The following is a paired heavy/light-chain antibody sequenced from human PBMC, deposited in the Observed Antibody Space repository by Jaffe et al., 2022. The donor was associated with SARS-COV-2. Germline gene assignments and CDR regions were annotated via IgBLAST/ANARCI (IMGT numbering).Heavy chain of an antibody. CDR2: MNPNSGNT. J-gene: IGHJ2*01. Sequence: QVQLVQSGAEVKKPGASVKVSCKASGYTFTSYDINWVRQATGQGLEWMGWMNPNSGNTGYAQKFQGRVTMTRNTSISTAYMELSSLRSEDTAVYYCARLLTTVTTRGLQTYWYFDLWGRGTLVTVSS. D-gene: IGHD4-17*01. V-gene: IGHV1-8*01. CDR3: ARLLTTVTTRGLQTYWYFDL. CDR1: GYTFTSYD.
Light chain of an antibody. CDR1: QSISSY. V-gene: IGKV1-39*01. Sequence: DIQMTQSPSSLSASVGDRVTITCRASQSISSYLNWYQQKPGKAPKLLIYAASSLQSGVPSRFSGSGSGTDFTLTISSLQPEDFATYYCQQSYSTGTFGQGTKVEIK. CDR3: QQSYSTGT. J-gene: IGKJ1*01. CDR2: AAS.